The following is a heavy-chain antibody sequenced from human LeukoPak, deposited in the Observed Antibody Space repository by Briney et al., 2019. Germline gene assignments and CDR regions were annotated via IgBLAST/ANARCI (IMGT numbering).Heavy chain of an antibody. Sequence: GGSVRLSCSASGFTFSAYAMYWARQAPGKGLDFVSGISSNGDRLFYADSVKGRFTISRDNSKNTLYLQMSSLTADDTAVYYCVKITSVTGGDYWGQGFRLTVSS. J-gene: IGHJ4*02. CDR2: ISSNGDRL. D-gene: IGHD1-1*01. CDR1: GFTFSAYA. CDR3: VKITSVTGGDY. V-gene: IGHV3-64D*09.